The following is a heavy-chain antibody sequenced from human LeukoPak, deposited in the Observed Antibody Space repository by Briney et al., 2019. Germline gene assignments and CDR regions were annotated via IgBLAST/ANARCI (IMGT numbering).Heavy chain of an antibody. D-gene: IGHD3-9*01. CDR3: ASSITI. V-gene: IGHV3-48*04. CDR2: ISSGSGTI. Sequence: PGGSLXXXXAASGFTFSSYSMNWVRQAPGKGREGVSYISSGSGTIYYADSVKGRFTISRDNARDSLYLQMNSLRAEDTAVYYCASSITIWGQGTLVTVSS. J-gene: IGHJ4*02. CDR1: GFTFSSYS.